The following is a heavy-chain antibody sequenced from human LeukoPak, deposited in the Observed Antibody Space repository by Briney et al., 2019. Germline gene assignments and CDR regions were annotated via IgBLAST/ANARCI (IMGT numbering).Heavy chain of an antibody. D-gene: IGHD5-24*01. CDR1: GYTFTGYY. CDR2: ISGYNGYT. J-gene: IGHJ4*02. CDR3: ARSAEMATMGDY. Sequence: ASVKVSCKASGYTFTGYYMHWVRQAPGQGLEWMGWISGYNGYTNYAQKFQGRVTMTRDMSTSTVYMELSSLRSEDTAVYYCARSAEMATMGDYWGQGTLVTVSS. V-gene: IGHV1-2*02.